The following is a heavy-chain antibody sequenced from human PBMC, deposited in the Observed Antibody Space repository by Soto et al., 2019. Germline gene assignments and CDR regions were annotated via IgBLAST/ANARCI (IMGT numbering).Heavy chain of an antibody. J-gene: IGHJ4*02. CDR3: ARHDRSGWYLFDN. CDR1: DVSVSDYH. V-gene: IGHV4-59*08. Sequence: SETLSLTCSVSDVSVSDYHWTWIRLTPKKELQWIGFIHYNGRTDSSPSLKSRVTISLDMSKNHFSLKLSSVTAADTAVYYCARHDRSGWYLFDNWGQGTQVTVSS. CDR2: IHYNGRT. D-gene: IGHD6-19*01.